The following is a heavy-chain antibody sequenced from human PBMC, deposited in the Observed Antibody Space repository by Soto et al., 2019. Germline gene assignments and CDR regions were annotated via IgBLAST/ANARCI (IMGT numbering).Heavy chain of an antibody. CDR1: GYIFVNYG. V-gene: IGHV1-18*01. Sequence: QVQLVQSGDEVKKPGASVKVSCKASGYIFVNYGIAWVRQAPGQGLEWMGWISPYTGNTHSASKVQGRLTMTTDTSTSTPYMDLGSLTSDDTAVYYCVMVDNYVTPTPQYVWGQGTTVTVSS. D-gene: IGHD3-16*01. CDR2: ISPYTGNT. CDR3: VMVDNYVTPTPQYV. J-gene: IGHJ6*02.